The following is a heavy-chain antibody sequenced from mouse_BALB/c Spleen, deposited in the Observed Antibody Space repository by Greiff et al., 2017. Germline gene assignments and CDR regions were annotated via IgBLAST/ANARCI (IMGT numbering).Heavy chain of an antibody. CDR3: ARVGGATVVARAMDY. CDR1: GFTFSDYY. V-gene: IGHV5-4*02. D-gene: IGHD1-1*01. CDR2: ISDGGSYT. J-gene: IGHJ4*01. Sequence: EVQGVESGGGLVKPGGSLKLSCAASGFTFSDYYMYWVRQTPEKRLEWVATISDGGSYTYYPDSVKGRFTISRDNAKNNLYLQMSSLKSEDTAMYYCARVGGATVVARAMDYWGQGTSVTVSS.